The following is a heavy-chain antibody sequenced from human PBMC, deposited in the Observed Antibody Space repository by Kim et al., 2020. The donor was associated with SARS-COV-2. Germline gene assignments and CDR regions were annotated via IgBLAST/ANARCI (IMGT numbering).Heavy chain of an antibody. D-gene: IGHD2-21*01. V-gene: IGHV4-34*01. J-gene: IGHJ6*02. Sequence: RSLKSRVNISVDTSKNQFTLKLSSVTAADTAVYYCAGGGGVWWRYYGMDVWGQGTTVTVSS. CDR3: AGGGGVWWRYYGMDV.